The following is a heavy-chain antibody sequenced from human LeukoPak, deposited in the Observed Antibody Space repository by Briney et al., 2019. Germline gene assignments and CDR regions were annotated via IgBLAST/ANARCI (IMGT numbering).Heavy chain of an antibody. V-gene: IGHV3-30*18. CDR2: ISYDGSNK. J-gene: IGHJ3*02. Sequence: PGGSLRLSCAASGFTFSSYGMHWVRQAPGKGLEWVAVISYDGSNKYYADSVEGRFTISRDNSKNTLYLQMNSLRAEDTAVYYCAKDLESVYSLDAFDIWGQGTMVTVSS. CDR1: GFTFSSYG. CDR3: AKDLESVYSLDAFDI. D-gene: IGHD1-26*01.